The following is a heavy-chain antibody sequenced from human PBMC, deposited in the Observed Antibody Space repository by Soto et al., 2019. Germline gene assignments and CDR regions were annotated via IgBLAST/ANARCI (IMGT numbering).Heavy chain of an antibody. CDR3: ARRGGPGDY. CDR2: ISHSGHIT. J-gene: IGHJ4*02. V-gene: IGHV3-11*01. Sequence: QVQLVESGGGLVQPGGSLRLSCAASGFNFNNYYMRWIRQAPGKGLEWLSYISHSGHITNYADSVKGRFTISRDNAKNSLYMQMIRLRDADTAVYYCARRGGPGDYWGQGTLVTVSS. D-gene: IGHD2-15*01. CDR1: GFNFNNYY.